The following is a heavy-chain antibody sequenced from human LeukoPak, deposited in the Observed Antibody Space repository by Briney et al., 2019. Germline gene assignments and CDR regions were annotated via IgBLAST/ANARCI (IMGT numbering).Heavy chain of an antibody. CDR2: INTYNGNT. Sequence: ASVKVSCKASGYTFYSYVISWVRQAPGQGLEWMGWINTYNGNTNYAQKLQGRVTMTTDTSTSTAYMELRSLRSDDRAMYYCARTRAGDFWSGYYGIDYWGQGTLVTVSS. J-gene: IGHJ4*02. CDR1: GYTFYSYV. V-gene: IGHV1-18*01. D-gene: IGHD3-3*01. CDR3: ARTRAGDFWSGYYGIDY.